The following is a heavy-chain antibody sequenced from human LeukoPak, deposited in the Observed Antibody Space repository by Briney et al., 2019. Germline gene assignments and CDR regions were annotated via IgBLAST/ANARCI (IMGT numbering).Heavy chain of an antibody. CDR1: GGSISSSSYY. Sequence: PSETLSLTCTVSGGSISSSSYYWGWIRQPPGKGLEWIGSIYYSGSTYYNPSLQSRITISVGPSKNQFSLKLKSVTAADTAIYYCAKIDYDVVTGTGYYFDTWGQGMLVAVSS. J-gene: IGHJ4*02. D-gene: IGHD3-9*01. CDR3: AKIDYDVVTGTGYYFDT. CDR2: IYYSGST. V-gene: IGHV4-39*01.